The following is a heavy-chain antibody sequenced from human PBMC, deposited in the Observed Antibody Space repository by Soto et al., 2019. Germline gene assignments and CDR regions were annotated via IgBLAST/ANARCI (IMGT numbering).Heavy chain of an antibody. J-gene: IGHJ6*02. CDR3: ARGEKARRTYYYYGMDV. Sequence: QVQLVQSGAEVKKPGASVKVSCKASGYTFTSYDINWVRQATGQGLEWMGWMNPNSGNTGYAQKCQGRVTMTRKTSIRTAEMELSSLRSEDTAVYYCARGEKARRTYYYYGMDVWGQGTTVTVSS. V-gene: IGHV1-8*01. CDR2: MNPNSGNT. CDR1: GYTFTSYD.